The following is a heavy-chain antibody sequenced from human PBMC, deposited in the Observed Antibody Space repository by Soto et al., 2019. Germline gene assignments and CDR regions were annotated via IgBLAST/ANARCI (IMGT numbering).Heavy chain of an antibody. J-gene: IGHJ4*02. Sequence: ASVKVSCKVSGYTLTKLSMHWVRQAPGKGLEWMGGFDPEDGETIYAQKFQGRVTMTEDTSTDTAYMELSSLRSEDTAVYYCATAPHGTGTIGFLMVPVDYWGQGTLVTVSS. CDR1: GYTLTKLS. V-gene: IGHV1-24*01. CDR3: ATAPHGTGTIGFLMVPVDY. CDR2: FDPEDGET. D-gene: IGHD1-7*01.